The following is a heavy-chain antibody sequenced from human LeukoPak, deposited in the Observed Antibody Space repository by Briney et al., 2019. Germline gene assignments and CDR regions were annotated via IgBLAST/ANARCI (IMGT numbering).Heavy chain of an antibody. CDR3: ARYCSSTSCYVAWYYYGMDV. CDR2: INPNSGNT. J-gene: IGHJ6*02. D-gene: IGHD2-2*01. CDR1: GYTFTGYY. V-gene: IGHV1-8*02. Sequence: EASVKVSCKASGYTFTGYYMHWVRQAPGQGLEWMGWINPNSGNTGYAQKFQGRVTMTRNTSISTAYMELSSLRSEDTAVYYCARYCSSTSCYVAWYYYGMDVWGQGTTVTVSS.